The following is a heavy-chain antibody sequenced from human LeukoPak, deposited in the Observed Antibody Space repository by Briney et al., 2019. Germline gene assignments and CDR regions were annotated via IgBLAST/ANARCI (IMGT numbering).Heavy chain of an antibody. CDR2: ISGSGGST. CDR3: AKDGDGGSYFDY. Sequence: QPGGSLRLSCAASGFTFSSYAMSWVRQAPGKGLEWASAISGSGGSTYYADSVKGRFTISRDNSKNTLYLQMNSLRAEDTAVYYCAKDGDGGSYFDYWGQGTLVTVSS. D-gene: IGHD1-26*01. V-gene: IGHV3-23*01. J-gene: IGHJ4*02. CDR1: GFTFSSYA.